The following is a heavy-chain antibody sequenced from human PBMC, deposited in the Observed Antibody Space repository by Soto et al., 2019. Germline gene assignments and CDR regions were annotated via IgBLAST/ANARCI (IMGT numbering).Heavy chain of an antibody. D-gene: IGHD6-19*01. Sequence: GGSLRLSCVASGFTFISSFMGWVRQAPGKGLEWVANINQDGGVTYYVDSVEGRFTISRDNTKDSLYLQMNSLRGEDTAMYYCARYFRGSGRYFFDYWGQGTLVTVSS. J-gene: IGHJ4*02. V-gene: IGHV3-7*03. CDR1: GFTFISSF. CDR2: INQDGGVT. CDR3: ARYFRGSGRYFFDY.